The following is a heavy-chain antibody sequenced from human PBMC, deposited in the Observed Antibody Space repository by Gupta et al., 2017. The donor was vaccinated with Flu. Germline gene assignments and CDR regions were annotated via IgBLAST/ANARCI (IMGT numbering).Heavy chain of an antibody. V-gene: IGHV4-39*01. CDR3: ASNYYDSLPRPLYYFDY. J-gene: IGHJ4*02. CDR2: IYYSGST. Sequence: QLQLQESGPGLVKPSETLSLTCTVSGGSISSSSYYWGWIRQPPGKGLEWIGSIYYSGSTYYNPSLKSRVTISVDTSKNQFSLKLSSVTAADTAVYYCASNYYDSLPRPLYYFDYWGQGTLVTVSS. D-gene: IGHD3-22*01. CDR1: GGSISSSSYY.